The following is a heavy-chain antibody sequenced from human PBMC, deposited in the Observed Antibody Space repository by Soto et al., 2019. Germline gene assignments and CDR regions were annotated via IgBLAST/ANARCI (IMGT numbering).Heavy chain of an antibody. D-gene: IGHD3-9*01. J-gene: IGHJ3*02. V-gene: IGHV4-38-2*01. Sequence: WETLSLTCAVSGYSISSGYYWGWIRQPPGKGLEWIGSIYHSGSTYYNPSLKSRVTISVDTSKNQFSLKLSSVTAADTAVYYCAMNELRYFNWLTTDGDAFDIWGQGTMV. CDR3: AMNELRYFNWLTTDGDAFDI. CDR1: GYSISSGYY. CDR2: IYHSGST.